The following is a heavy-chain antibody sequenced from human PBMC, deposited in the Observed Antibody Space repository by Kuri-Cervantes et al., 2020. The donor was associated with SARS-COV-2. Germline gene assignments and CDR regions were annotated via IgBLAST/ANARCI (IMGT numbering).Heavy chain of an antibody. J-gene: IGHJ4*02. CDR2: IYYSGST. CDR3: AREFIVPAAILDY. V-gene: IGHV4-39*02. D-gene: IGHD2-2*01. Sequence: SETLSLTCTVSGGSISSSSYYWGWIRQPPGKGLEWIGSIYYSGSTYYNPSLKSRVTISVDTSKNQFSLRLSSVTAADTAVYYCAREFIVPAAILDYWGQGILVTVSS. CDR1: GGSISSSSYY.